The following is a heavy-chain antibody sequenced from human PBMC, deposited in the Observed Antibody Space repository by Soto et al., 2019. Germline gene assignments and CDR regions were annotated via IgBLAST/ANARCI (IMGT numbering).Heavy chain of an antibody. CDR1: GGSISSGDYY. Sequence: PSETLSLTCTVSGGSISSGDYYWSWIRQVPGKGLEWIGYIYYSGSTYYNPSLKSRVTMSVDTSKNQFSLDLSSVTVADTAVYYCARDPIEYQEVRGLTLVLAVLPFGYWGQGTLVTVSS. V-gene: IGHV4-31*03. CDR2: IYYSGST. CDR3: ARDPIEYQEVRGLTLVLAVLPFGY. J-gene: IGHJ4*02. D-gene: IGHD3-10*01.